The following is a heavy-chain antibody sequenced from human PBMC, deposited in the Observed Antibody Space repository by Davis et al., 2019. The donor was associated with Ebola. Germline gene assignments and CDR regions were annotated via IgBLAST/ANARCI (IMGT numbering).Heavy chain of an antibody. Sequence: ASVKVSCKCKVSGYTLAELSMHWVRQAPGKGLEWMGYFDPEDGEAIYAQNFQGRVTMTEDTSTNTAYMELSGLRSEDTAVYYCARAQFPTTSDHWGQGTLVTVSS. CDR2: FDPEDGEA. D-gene: IGHD1-1*01. CDR1: GYTLAELS. V-gene: IGHV1-24*01. J-gene: IGHJ4*02. CDR3: ARAQFPTTSDH.